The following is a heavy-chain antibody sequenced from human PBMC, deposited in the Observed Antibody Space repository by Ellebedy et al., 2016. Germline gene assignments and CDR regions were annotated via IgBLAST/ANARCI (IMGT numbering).Heavy chain of an antibody. Sequence: LSLXXAVYGGSFSGYYWSWIRQAPGKGLEWVSYISSSGSTIYYADSVKGRFTISRDNAKNSLYLQMNSLRAEDTAVYYCATRSGYADNFDYWGQGTLVTVSS. CDR1: GGSFSGYY. CDR3: ATRSGYADNFDY. V-gene: IGHV3-11*01. CDR2: ISSSGSTI. J-gene: IGHJ4*02. D-gene: IGHD5-12*01.